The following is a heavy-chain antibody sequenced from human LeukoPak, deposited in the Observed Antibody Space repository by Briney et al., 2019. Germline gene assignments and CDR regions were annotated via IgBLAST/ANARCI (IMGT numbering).Heavy chain of an antibody. J-gene: IGHJ3*02. V-gene: IGHV4-34*01. D-gene: IGHD3-22*01. Sequence: PSETLSHTCAVYGGSFSGYYWSWIRQPPGKGLEWIGEINHSGSTNYNPSLKSRVTISVDTSKNQFSLKLSSVTAADTAVYYCARSRRKITMIVVVITGTIFDIWGQGTMVTVSS. CDR3: ARSRRKITMIVVVITGTIFDI. CDR2: INHSGST. CDR1: GGSFSGYY.